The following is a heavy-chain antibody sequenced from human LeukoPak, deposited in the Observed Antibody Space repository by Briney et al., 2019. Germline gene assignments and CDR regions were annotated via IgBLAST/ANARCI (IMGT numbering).Heavy chain of an antibody. V-gene: IGHV5-10-1*01. CDR3: ARAFAYCSGGSCYPDY. D-gene: IGHD2-15*01. Sequence: GESLKISCKGSGYSFTSYWISWVRQMPGKGLEWMGRVDPSDSYTNYSPSFQGHVTISADKSISTAYLQWSSLKASDTAMYYCARAFAYCSGGSCYPDYWGQGTLVTVSS. CDR2: VDPSDSYT. CDR1: GYSFTSYW. J-gene: IGHJ4*02.